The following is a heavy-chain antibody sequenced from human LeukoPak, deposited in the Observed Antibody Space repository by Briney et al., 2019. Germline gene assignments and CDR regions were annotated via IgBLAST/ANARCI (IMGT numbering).Heavy chain of an antibody. CDR3: ARITTGTRFIDP. D-gene: IGHD1-1*01. CDR1: GGSTSSSSYY. J-gene: IGHJ5*02. Sequence: SETLSLTCTVSGGSTSSSSYYWGWIRQPPGKGLECIGGIYCSGSTYYNPSLKSRVTISVDTSKNQFSLKLSSVTAADTAVYYCARITTGTRFIDPWGQGTLVTVSS. CDR2: IYCSGST. V-gene: IGHV4-39*07.